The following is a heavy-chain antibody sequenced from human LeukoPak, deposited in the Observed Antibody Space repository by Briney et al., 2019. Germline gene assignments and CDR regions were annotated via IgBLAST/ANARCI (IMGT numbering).Heavy chain of an antibody. CDR1: GGTFSSYA. D-gene: IGHD6-6*01. Sequence: SVTVSCKASGGTFSSYAISWVRQAPGQGLEWMGEIIPIFGTANYAQKFQGRVTITADESTSTAYMELSSLRSEDTAVYYCARAAYSSSYAAGYWGQGTLVTVSS. CDR2: IIPIFGTA. V-gene: IGHV1-69*13. J-gene: IGHJ4*02. CDR3: ARAAYSSSYAAGY.